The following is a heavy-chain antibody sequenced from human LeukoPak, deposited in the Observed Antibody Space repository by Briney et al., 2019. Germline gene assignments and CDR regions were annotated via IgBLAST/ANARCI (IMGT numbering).Heavy chain of an antibody. J-gene: IGHJ4*02. CDR1: GFTFDDYA. CDR3: AKDGTVVAAMFDS. Sequence: GGSLRLSCAASGFTFDDYAMHWVRQAPGKGLEWVSGISWNSGSIGYADSVKGRFTISRDNAKNSLYLQMNSLRAEDTAVYYCAKDGTVVAAMFDSWGQGTLVTVSS. D-gene: IGHD2-15*01. V-gene: IGHV3-9*01. CDR2: ISWNSGSI.